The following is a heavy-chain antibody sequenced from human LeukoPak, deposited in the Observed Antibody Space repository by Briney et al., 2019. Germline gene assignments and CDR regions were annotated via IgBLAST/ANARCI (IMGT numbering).Heavy chain of an antibody. D-gene: IGHD5-18*01. CDR3: AKDWEGYSYGYSDY. V-gene: IGHV3-23*01. CDR2: LSGSGGST. CDR1: GFTFSSYA. Sequence: GGSLRLSCAASGFTFSSYAMSWVRQAPGKGLEWVSALSGSGGSTYYADSVKGRFTISRDNSKNTLYLQMNSLRAEDTAVYYCAKDWEGYSYGYSDYWGQGTLVTVSS. J-gene: IGHJ4*02.